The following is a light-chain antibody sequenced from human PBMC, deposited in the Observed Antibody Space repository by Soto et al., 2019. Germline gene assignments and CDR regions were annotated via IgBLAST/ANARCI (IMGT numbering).Light chain of an antibody. CDR1: QSVLYNSNNKNY. V-gene: IGKV4-1*01. Sequence: DIVMTQSPDSLAVSLGERATINCKSSQSVLYNSNNKNYFAWYQQRPGQPPKLLIYWASTRESGVPDRFSGSGSETDFTLTITRLQAEDVAVYYCQRDESTPPTSGRGTKLVLK. CDR2: WAS. CDR3: QRDESTPPT. J-gene: IGKJ2*01.